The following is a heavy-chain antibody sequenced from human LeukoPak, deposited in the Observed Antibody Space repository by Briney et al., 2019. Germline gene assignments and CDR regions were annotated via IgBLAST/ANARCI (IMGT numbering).Heavy chain of an antibody. CDR2: ISGSGGDT. Sequence: GGSLRLSCAASGFTFSNYAMSWVRQAPGKGLEWVSGISGSGGDTYYADSVKGRFTISRDNSKNTLYLQMNSLRAEDTAVYYCAKDWSCTNNICQGDFDYWGQGTLVTVSS. CDR1: GFTFSNYA. CDR3: AKDWSCTNNICQGDFDY. D-gene: IGHD2-8*01. V-gene: IGHV3-23*01. J-gene: IGHJ4*02.